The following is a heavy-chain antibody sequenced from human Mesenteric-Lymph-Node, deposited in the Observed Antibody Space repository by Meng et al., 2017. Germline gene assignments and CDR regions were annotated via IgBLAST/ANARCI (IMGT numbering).Heavy chain of an antibody. J-gene: IGHJ5*02. V-gene: IGHV4-59*08. D-gene: IGHD6-13*01. CDR2: IYYSGST. CDR1: GGSISNNY. Sequence: QVQLQGSGPGLVKPSETLSLTCTVSGGSISNNYWSWIRQPPGKGLEWIGFIYYSGSTTYNPSLKSRVSISVDTSKNQFSLNLSSVTAADTAVYYCARPIAAAGWFDPWGQETLVTVSS. CDR3: ARPIAAAGWFDP.